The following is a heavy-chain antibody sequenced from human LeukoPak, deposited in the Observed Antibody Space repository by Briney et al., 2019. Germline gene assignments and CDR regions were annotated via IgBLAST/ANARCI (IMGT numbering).Heavy chain of an antibody. J-gene: IGHJ3*02. D-gene: IGHD1-20*01. V-gene: IGHV3-30*04. CDR2: ISYDGSNK. CDR1: GFTFSSYA. CDR3: ARANWNDAFDI. Sequence: GGSLRLSCAASGFTFSSYAMHWVRQAPGKGLEGVAVISYDGSNKYYADSVKGRFTISRDNSKHTLYLQMNSLRAEDTAVYYCARANWNDAFDIWGQGTMVTVSS.